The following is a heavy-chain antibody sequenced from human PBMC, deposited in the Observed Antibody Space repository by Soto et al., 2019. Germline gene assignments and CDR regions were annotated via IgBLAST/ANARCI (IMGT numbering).Heavy chain of an antibody. CDR2: IYHSGST. CDR1: GGSISSSNW. CDR3: ARSGLYGSGSSYYYYYGMDV. D-gene: IGHD3-10*01. Sequence: PSETLSLTCAVSGGSISSSNWWSWVRQPPGKGLEWIGEIYHSGSTNYNPSLKSRVTISVDKSKNQFSLKLSSVTAADTAVYYCARSGLYGSGSSYYYYYGMDVWGQGTTVTVSS. J-gene: IGHJ6*02. V-gene: IGHV4-4*02.